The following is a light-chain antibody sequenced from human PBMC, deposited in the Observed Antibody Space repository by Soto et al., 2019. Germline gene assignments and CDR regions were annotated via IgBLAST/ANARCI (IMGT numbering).Light chain of an antibody. V-gene: IGKV1-39*01. CDR1: QRVDSY. J-gene: IGKJ1*01. CDR3: QQTYTSDAT. CDR2: AAS. Sequence: DIRVTQSPSSLSASVGDSVTLSCQTSQRVDSYIHWYQHQSGKPPKLLIYAASTLQDGVPSRFSGGGSGTAFSLIITGLQPGDSATYYCQQTYTSDATFGQGTKV.